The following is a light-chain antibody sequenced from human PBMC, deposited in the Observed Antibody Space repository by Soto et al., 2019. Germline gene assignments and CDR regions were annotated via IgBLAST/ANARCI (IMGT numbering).Light chain of an antibody. CDR2: KIS. CDR3: LQTTQFPGT. J-gene: IGKJ1*01. V-gene: IGKV2-24*01. Sequence: DIVMTQTPLSSPVTLGQPASISCRSSQSLVHSDGYTYLSWLQQRPGQPPRLLIYKISKRFSGVPDRFSGSGAGTDFTLKISRVEAEDVGVYYCLQTTQFPGTFGQGTKVEI. CDR1: QSLVHSDGYTY.